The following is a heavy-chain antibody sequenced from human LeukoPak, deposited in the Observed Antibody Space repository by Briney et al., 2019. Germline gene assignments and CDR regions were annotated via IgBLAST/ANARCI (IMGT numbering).Heavy chain of an antibody. Sequence: GGSLRLSCAASGFTFSSYGMSWVRQAPGKGLEWVSAISGSGGSTYYADSVKGRFTISRDNSKNTLYLQMNSLRAEDTAVHYCAKCVGSGYYSDYWGQGTLVTVSS. J-gene: IGHJ4*02. V-gene: IGHV3-23*01. CDR3: AKCVGSGYYSDY. D-gene: IGHD3-22*01. CDR2: ISGSGGST. CDR1: GFTFSSYG.